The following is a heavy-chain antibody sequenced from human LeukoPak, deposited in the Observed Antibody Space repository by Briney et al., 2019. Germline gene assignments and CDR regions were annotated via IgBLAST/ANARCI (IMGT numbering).Heavy chain of an antibody. D-gene: IGHD1-26*01. V-gene: IGHV3-23*01. J-gene: IGHJ4*02. CDR3: AKVGAHGYYFDY. CDR1: GFTFSSYA. CDR2: ISGSGGSA. Sequence: GGSLRLSCAASGFTFSSYAMSWVRQAPGKGLEWVSAISGSGGSAYYADSVEGRFTISRDNSKNTLYLQMNSLRAEDTAVYYCAKVGAHGYYFDYWGQGTLVTVSS.